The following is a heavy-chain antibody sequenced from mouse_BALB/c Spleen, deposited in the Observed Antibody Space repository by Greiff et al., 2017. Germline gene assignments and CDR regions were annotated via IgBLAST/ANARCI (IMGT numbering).Heavy chain of an antibody. J-gene: IGHJ4*01. CDR1: GFTFSSFG. CDR2: ISSGSSTI. Sequence: EVQLVESGGGLVQPGGSRKLSCAASGFTFSSFGMHWVRQAPEKGLEWVAYISSGSSTIYYADTVKGRFTISRDNPKNTLFLQMTSLRSEDTAMYYCARTQGIMDYWGQGTSVTVSS. V-gene: IGHV5-17*02. CDR3: ARTQGIMDY.